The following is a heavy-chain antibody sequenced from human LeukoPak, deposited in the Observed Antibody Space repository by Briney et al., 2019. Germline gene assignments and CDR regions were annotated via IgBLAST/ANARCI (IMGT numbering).Heavy chain of an antibody. V-gene: IGHV3-21*01. CDR3: ARDRADDYGDYVRWFDP. CDR2: ISSSSIYI. Sequence: PGGSLRLSCAASGFTFSSYTMTWVRQAPGKGLEWVSSISSSSIYIYYADSVKGRFTISRDSAKNSVHLQMNSLRAEDTAVYYCARDRADDYGDYVRWFDPWGQGTLVTVSS. D-gene: IGHD4-17*01. J-gene: IGHJ5*02. CDR1: GFTFSSYT.